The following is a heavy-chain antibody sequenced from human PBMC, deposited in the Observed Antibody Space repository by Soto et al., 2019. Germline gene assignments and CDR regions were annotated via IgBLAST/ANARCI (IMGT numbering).Heavy chain of an antibody. CDR1: GGSISNYY. D-gene: IGHD5-12*01. Sequence: SETLSLTCIVSGGSISNYYWSWIRQPPGKGLEWIGYIYYSGSTNYNPSLTSRVTISVDTSKNQFSLKLSSVTAADTAVYYCAGASTWHPGAFDIWGQGTTVTVSS. CDR2: IYYSGST. V-gene: IGHV4-59*12. CDR3: AGASTWHPGAFDI. J-gene: IGHJ3*02.